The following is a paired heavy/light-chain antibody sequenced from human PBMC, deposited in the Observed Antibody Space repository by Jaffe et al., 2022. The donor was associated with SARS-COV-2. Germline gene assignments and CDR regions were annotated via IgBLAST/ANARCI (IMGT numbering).Light chain of an antibody. Sequence: QSALTQPASVSGSPGQSITISCTGTSSDVGSYNLVSWYQLHPGKAPKLMIYQATKRPPGVSNRFSGSQSGNTASLTISGLQAEDEAEYYCCSYAGTSTFYVFATGTKVTVL. CDR3: CSYAGTSTFYV. V-gene: IGLV2-23*01. CDR2: QAT. J-gene: IGLJ1*01. CDR1: SSDVGSYNL.
Heavy chain of an antibody. CDR3: AKGNGPGEYYYYAMDV. CDR2: ISGRGTT. CDR1: GFTFDTYA. V-gene: IGHV3-23*01. Sequence: EVQLLESGGGLVQPGESLRLSCSASGFTFDTYAMTWVRQAPGKGLEWVSTISGRGTTYYADSVKGRFTISRDNSKNTLYLQMNSLRAEDTAVYYCAKGNGPGEYYYYAMDVWGQGTTVTVSS. D-gene: IGHD3-16*01. J-gene: IGHJ6*02.